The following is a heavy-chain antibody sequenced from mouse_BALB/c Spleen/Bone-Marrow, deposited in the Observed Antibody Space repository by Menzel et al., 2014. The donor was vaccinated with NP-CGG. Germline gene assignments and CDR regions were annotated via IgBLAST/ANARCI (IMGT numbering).Heavy chain of an antibody. J-gene: IGHJ4*01. Sequence: EVKLVESGGGLVQPGGSLRLSCATSGFTFXDYYMSWVRQPPGKALEWLGFIRNRANGYTTEYSASVKGRFTISRDNSQSILYLQMNTLRAEDSATYYCARDDYYAMDYWGRGTSVTVSS. V-gene: IGHV7-3*02. CDR1: GFTFXDYY. CDR2: IRNRANGYTT. CDR3: ARDDYYAMDY.